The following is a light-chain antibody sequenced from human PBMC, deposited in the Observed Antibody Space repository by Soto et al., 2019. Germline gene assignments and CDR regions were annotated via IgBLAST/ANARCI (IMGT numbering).Light chain of an antibody. J-gene: IGKJ1*01. CDR1: QGIRND. V-gene: IGKV1-13*02. CDR2: DAS. Sequence: AIQRTQSPSSRSASVGDRVTITCRASQGIRNDLGWYQQKPGKAPDLLISDASNLERGVPSRFSGSGSGTEFTLTISSLQPDDFATYYCQQYNSYWTFGPGTKVDIK. CDR3: QQYNSYWT.